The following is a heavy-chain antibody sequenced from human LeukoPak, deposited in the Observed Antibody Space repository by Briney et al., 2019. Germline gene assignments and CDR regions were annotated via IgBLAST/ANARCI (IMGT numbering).Heavy chain of an antibody. CDR3: ARHIGRNGGYSFDD. CDR1: GASISTTNYY. V-gene: IGHV4-39*01. Sequence: SETLSLTCSVSGASISTTNYYWGWIRQPPGKGLEWIGSIYYTGSTYNSPSLKGRVTVSVDTSKNHFSLRLNSVTAADTAVYYCARHIGRNGGYSFDDWGQGTLVTVSS. D-gene: IGHD2-8*01. CDR2: IYYTGST. J-gene: IGHJ4*02.